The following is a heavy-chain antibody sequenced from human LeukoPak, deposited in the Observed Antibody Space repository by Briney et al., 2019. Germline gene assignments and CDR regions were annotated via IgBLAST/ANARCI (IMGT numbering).Heavy chain of an antibody. D-gene: IGHD2-15*01. Sequence: SETLSLTCAIYGGSFSGYYWSWIRQPPGKGLEWIGEINHSGSTNYNPSLKSRVTISVDTSKNQFSLKLSSVTAADTAVYYCARGQANCSGGSCYSAYYFDYWGQGTLVTVSS. CDR3: ARGQANCSGGSCYSAYYFDY. V-gene: IGHV4-34*01. J-gene: IGHJ4*02. CDR1: GGSFSGYY. CDR2: INHSGST.